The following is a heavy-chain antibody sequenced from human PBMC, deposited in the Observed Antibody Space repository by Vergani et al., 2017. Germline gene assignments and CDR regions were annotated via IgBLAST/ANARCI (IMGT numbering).Heavy chain of an antibody. D-gene: IGHD6-6*01. V-gene: IGHV4-4*07. J-gene: IGHJ1*01. Sequence: QVQLQESGPGLVKPSETLSLNCTVSNGSISSYYWSWIRQPAGKGLEWIGRLSTSGNSNYNPSLKSRVTMSVDTSRNQFFLILTSVTAAATAVYYCARETASSSSGRYFQHWGQGTMVTVSS. CDR3: ARETASSSSGRYFQH. CDR2: LSTSGNS. CDR1: NGSISSYY.